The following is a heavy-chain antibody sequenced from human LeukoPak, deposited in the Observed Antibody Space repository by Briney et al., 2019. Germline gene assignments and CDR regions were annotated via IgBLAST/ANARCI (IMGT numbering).Heavy chain of an antibody. CDR1: GFTFSNAW. Sequence: GGSLRLSCAASGFTFSNAWMSWVRQAPGKGLEWVGRIKSKTDGGTTDYVAPVKGRFTISRDDSKNTLYVQMNSLKTEDTAVYYCTTDLWFAEFGLDVWGQGTTVIVSS. CDR3: TTDLWFAEFGLDV. J-gene: IGHJ6*02. V-gene: IGHV3-15*01. D-gene: IGHD3-10*01. CDR2: IKSKTDGGTT.